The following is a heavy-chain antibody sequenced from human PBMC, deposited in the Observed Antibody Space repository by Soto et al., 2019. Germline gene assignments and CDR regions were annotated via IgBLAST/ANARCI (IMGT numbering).Heavy chain of an antibody. D-gene: IGHD1-7*01. Sequence: SLKVSCKASGYTFTSYAMHWVRQAPGQRLEWMGWINAGNGNTKYSQKFQGRVTITRDTSASTAYMELSSLRSEDTAVYYCSRRSHNWNYLRSPAAFETWGQGTMGTV. CDR2: INAGNGNT. V-gene: IGHV1-3*01. J-gene: IGHJ3*02. CDR3: SRRSHNWNYLRSPAAFET. CDR1: GYTFTSYA.